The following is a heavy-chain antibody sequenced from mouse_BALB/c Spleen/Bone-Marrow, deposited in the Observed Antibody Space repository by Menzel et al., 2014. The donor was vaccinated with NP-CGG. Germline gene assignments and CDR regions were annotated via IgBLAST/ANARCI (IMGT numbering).Heavy chain of an antibody. D-gene: IGHD2-3*01. V-gene: IGHV14-3*02. J-gene: IGHJ4*01. CDR1: GFNIKDTY. CDR3: ARWLLPYGLDY. Sequence: DVKLQESGAELVKPGASVKLSCRASGFNIKDTYMHWVKQRPEQGLEWIGRIDPANGNTKYDPKFQGKATITADTSSNTAYLQLSSLTSEDTAVYYCARWLLPYGLDYWGQGTSVTVSS. CDR2: IDPANGNT.